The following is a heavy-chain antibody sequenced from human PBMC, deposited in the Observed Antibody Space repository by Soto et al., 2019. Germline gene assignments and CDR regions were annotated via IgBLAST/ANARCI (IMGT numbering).Heavy chain of an antibody. J-gene: IGHJ6*02. CDR2: VDPTDSYS. CDR3: ARHSYYTSLNHFTYSTDALAV. CDR1: GYSFTNYW. D-gene: IGHD3-3*01. Sequence: PGESLKISCKGSGYSFTNYWITWVRQMPGKGLEWLGRVDPTDSYSNYSPSFQGHVTISADKSISSAYLQWSRLKASDTAMYYCARHSYYTSLNHFTYSTDALAVRGQRTTATGSS. V-gene: IGHV5-10-1*01.